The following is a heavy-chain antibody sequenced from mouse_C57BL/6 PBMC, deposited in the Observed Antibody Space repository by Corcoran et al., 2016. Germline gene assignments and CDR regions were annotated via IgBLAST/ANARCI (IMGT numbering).Heavy chain of an antibody. CDR3: ARGDDGSLDY. V-gene: IGHV9-3*01. CDR2: INTYSGVP. CDR1: GYTFTTYG. J-gene: IGHJ2*01. D-gene: IGHD2-3*01. Sequence: QIQLVQSGPELKKPGETVKISCKASGYTFTTYGMSWVKQAPGKGLKWMGWINTYSGVPTYADDFKGRFAFSLETSASTAYLQINNLKNEDTATDFCARGDDGSLDYWGQGTTLTVSS.